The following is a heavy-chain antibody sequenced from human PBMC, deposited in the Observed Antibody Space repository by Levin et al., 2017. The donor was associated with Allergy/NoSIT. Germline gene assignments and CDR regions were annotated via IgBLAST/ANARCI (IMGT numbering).Heavy chain of an antibody. CDR3: ARVGATYYDYIWGSLRGAFDI. D-gene: IGHD3-16*01. CDR1: GYTFTNYA. V-gene: IGHV7-4-1*02. J-gene: IGHJ3*02. Sequence: GASVKVSCKASGYTFTNYAMNWVRQAPGQGLEWMGWINTNSGDPTYAQGFTGRFAFSLDTSVSTAYLQISSLKAEDTAVYFCARVGATYYDYIWGSLRGAFDIWGQGTMVTVSS. CDR2: INTNSGDP.